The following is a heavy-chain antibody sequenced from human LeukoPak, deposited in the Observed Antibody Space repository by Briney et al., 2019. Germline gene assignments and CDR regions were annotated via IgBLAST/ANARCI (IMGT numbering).Heavy chain of an antibody. D-gene: IGHD6-13*01. CDR3: ARAVGGAAAELFDY. CDR1: GGSFSGYY. V-gene: IGHV4-34*01. CDR2: INHSGST. J-gene: IGHJ4*02. Sequence: PSETLSLTCAVYGGSFSGYYRSWIRQPPGKGLEWIGEINHSGSTNYNPSLKSRVTISVDTSKNQFSLKLSSVTAADTAVYYCARAVGGAAAELFDYWGQGTLVTVSS.